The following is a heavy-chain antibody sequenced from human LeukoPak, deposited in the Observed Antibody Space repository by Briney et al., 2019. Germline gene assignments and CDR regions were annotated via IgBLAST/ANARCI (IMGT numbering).Heavy chain of an antibody. D-gene: IGHD6-19*01. V-gene: IGHV3-23*01. CDR2: ISGSGGST. CDR1: GFTFSSYW. J-gene: IGHJ4*02. Sequence: GGSLRLSCAASGFTFSSYWMSWVRQAPGKGLEWFSAISGSGGSTYYADSVKGRFTISRDNSKNTLYLQMSSLKTEDTAVYYCSTVAGSTGPHFDYWGQGTLVTVSS. CDR3: STVAGSTGPHFDY.